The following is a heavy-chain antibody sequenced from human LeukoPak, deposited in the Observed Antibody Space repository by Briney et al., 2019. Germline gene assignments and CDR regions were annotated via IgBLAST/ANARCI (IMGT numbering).Heavy chain of an antibody. CDR3: ARDGQRSSGWYGVIDY. J-gene: IGHJ4*02. V-gene: IGHV3-30*02. D-gene: IGHD6-19*01. Sequence: TGGSLRLSCAASGFTFSSYGMHWVRQAPGKGLEWVAFIRYDGSNKYYADSVKGRFTISRDNSKNTLYLQMNSLRAEDTAVYYCARDGQRSSGWYGVIDYWGQGTLVTVSS. CDR2: IRYDGSNK. CDR1: GFTFSSYG.